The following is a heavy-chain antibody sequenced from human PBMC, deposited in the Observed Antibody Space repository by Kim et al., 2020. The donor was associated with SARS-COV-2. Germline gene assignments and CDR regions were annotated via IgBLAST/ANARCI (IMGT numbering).Heavy chain of an antibody. Sequence: GGSLRLSCAASGFTFSSYWMSWVRQAPGKGLEWVANIKQDGSEKYYVDSVKGRFTISRDNAKNSLYLQMNSLRAEDTAVYYCARDPYNSGWYDFDYWGQGTLVTVSS. V-gene: IGHV3-7*01. CDR1: GFTFSSYW. D-gene: IGHD6-19*01. CDR3: ARDPYNSGWYDFDY. CDR2: IKQDGSEK. J-gene: IGHJ4*02.